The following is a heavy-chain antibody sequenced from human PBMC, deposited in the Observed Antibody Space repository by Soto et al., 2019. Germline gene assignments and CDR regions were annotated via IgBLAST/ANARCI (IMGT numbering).Heavy chain of an antibody. CDR1: WCYFPCFW. CDR3: ASSRKNTVSTFGMDV. V-gene: IGHV5-10-1*01. Sequence: VGSLDLSCQGSWCYFPCFWINWVREMPGKGLEWMGRINPSDSNTNYTPPFQGHVTTSADKSIGTAHLQWSSLKASDTAMYYCASSRKNTVSTFGMDVWGQGTTVTVSS. J-gene: IGHJ6*02. D-gene: IGHD3-16*01. CDR2: INPSDSNT.